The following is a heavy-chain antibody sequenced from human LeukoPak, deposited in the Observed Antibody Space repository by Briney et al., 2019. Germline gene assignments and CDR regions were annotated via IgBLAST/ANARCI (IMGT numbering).Heavy chain of an antibody. D-gene: IGHD4-17*01. CDR2: INPSGGST. CDR1: GYTFTTYN. V-gene: IGHV1-46*01. J-gene: IGHJ4*02. Sequence: ASVKVSFKASGYTFTTYNIHWVRQAPGQGLEWMGIINPSGGSTSYAQKFQGRVTLTRDMSTRTVYMELSSLRSEDTAVYYCARDFGDYLHFDCWGQGTLVTVSS. CDR3: ARDFGDYLHFDC.